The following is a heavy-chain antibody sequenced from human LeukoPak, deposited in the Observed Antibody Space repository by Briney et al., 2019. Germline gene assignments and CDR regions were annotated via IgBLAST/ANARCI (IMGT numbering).Heavy chain of an antibody. J-gene: IGHJ3*02. Sequence: GGSLRLSCAASGFTVSSNYMSWVRQAPGKGLEWVSVIYSGGNTYYADSVKGRFTISRDNSKNTLYLQMNSLRAGDTAVYYCARKAGPRSPPRAFDIWGQGTMVTVSS. D-gene: IGHD5/OR15-5a*01. CDR2: IYSGGNT. V-gene: IGHV3-66*01. CDR3: ARKAGPRSPPRAFDI. CDR1: GFTVSSNY.